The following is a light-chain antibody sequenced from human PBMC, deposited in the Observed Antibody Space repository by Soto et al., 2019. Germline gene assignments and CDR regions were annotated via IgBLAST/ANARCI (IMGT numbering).Light chain of an antibody. J-gene: IGKJ4*01. Sequence: AIQLTQSPSSLSASVGDRVTITCRASQGISSALAWYQQKPGKSPNLLIYDVSSLESGVTSRFSGSGSGTYFALTISSLQPEDFATYYCQQVNTYPALTFGGGTKVEIK. V-gene: IGKV1-13*02. CDR1: QGISSA. CDR2: DVS. CDR3: QQVNTYPALT.